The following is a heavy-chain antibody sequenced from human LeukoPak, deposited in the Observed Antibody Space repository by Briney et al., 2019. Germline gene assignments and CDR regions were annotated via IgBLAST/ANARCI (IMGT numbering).Heavy chain of an antibody. CDR3: ARRSGYDLLVGRPVPTLTYFDY. V-gene: IGHV1-18*01. J-gene: IGHJ4*02. Sequence: ASEKVSCKASGYTFTSCGISWVRQAPGQGLEGMGWISAYNGNTNYAQKLQGRVTMTTDTSTSTAYMELRSLRSDDTAAYYCARRSGYDLLVGRPVPTLTYFDYWGQGTLVTVSS. CDR1: GYTFTSCG. D-gene: IGHD5-12*01. CDR2: ISAYNGNT.